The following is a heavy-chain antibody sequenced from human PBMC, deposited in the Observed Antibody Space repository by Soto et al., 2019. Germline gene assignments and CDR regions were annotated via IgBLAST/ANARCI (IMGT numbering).Heavy chain of an antibody. Sequence: QLLESGGGLVQPGGSLRLSCAASGFTFSSYSMNWVRQAPGKGLQWVATVGGGGDNIFYADSVKGRFTISRDDSQNMVFRQMNSLRPEDTAVYFCAKRDSGSGRSPPLINYWGQGTLVTVSS. CDR3: AKRDSGSGRSPPLINY. CDR2: VGGGGDNI. D-gene: IGHD3-10*01. J-gene: IGHJ4*02. CDR1: GFTFSSYS. V-gene: IGHV3-23*01.